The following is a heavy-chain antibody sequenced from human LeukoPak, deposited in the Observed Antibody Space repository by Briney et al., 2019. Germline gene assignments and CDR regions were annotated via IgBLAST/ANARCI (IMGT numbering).Heavy chain of an antibody. V-gene: IGHV3-53*01. CDR1: GLTVSSNY. Sequence: PGGSLRLSCAASGLTVSSNYMSWVRQAPGKGLEWVSVIYSGGSTYYADSVQGRFTISRDNSKNTLYLQMNSLRAEDTAVYYCARDYDYVWGSYFGYWGQGTLVTVSS. CDR2: IYSGGST. J-gene: IGHJ4*02. D-gene: IGHD3-16*01. CDR3: ARDYDYVWGSYFGY.